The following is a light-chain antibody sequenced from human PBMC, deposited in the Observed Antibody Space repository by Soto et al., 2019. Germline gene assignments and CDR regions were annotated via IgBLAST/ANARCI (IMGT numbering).Light chain of an antibody. J-gene: IGLJ1*01. CDR2: DVT. V-gene: IGLV2-14*01. Sequence: QSVLTQPASVSGSPGQSITISCTGTNSDVGGYHYVSWYQQHPGKAPKLMIYDVTNRPSGVSNRFAGSRSGNTASLTISGLQAEDEADYYCSSYTSGSTYVFGPGTKLT. CDR1: NSDVGGYHY. CDR3: SSYTSGSTYV.